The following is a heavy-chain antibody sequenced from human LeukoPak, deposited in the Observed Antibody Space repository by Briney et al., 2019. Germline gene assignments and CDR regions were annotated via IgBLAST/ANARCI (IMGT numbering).Heavy chain of an antibody. CDR3: ARVVSDLYGSYSYFDY. D-gene: IGHD1-26*01. J-gene: IGHJ4*02. CDR1: GYTFTGYY. V-gene: IGHV1-2*02. CDR2: INPNSGGT. Sequence: ASVKVSCKASGYTFTGYYMHWVRQAPGQGLEWMGWINPNSGGTNYAQKFQGRVTMTRDTSISTAYMELSRLRSDDTAVYYCARVVSDLYGSYSYFDYWGQGTLVTVSS.